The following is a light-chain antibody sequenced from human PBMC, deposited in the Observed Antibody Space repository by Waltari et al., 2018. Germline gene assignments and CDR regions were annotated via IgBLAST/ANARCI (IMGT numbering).Light chain of an antibody. CDR3: QQYYSTLIT. V-gene: IGKV4-1*01. CDR1: QSVLYSSNNQNY. J-gene: IGKJ5*01. Sequence: DIVMTQSPDSLAVSLGERATINCKSSQSVLYSSNNQNYLAWYQQKPRQPPRLLIYWASTRESGVPDRFSGSGSGTYFTLTINSLQAEDVAVYYCQQYYSTLITFGQGTRLEIK. CDR2: WAS.